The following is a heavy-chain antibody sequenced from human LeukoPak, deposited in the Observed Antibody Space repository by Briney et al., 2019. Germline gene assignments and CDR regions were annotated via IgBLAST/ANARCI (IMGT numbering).Heavy chain of an antibody. J-gene: IGHJ4*02. CDR2: IKSKTDGGTT. V-gene: IGHV3-15*01. CDR1: GFTFSNAW. CDR3: AKGKYYYDSSGLCDY. D-gene: IGHD3-22*01. Sequence: GGSLRLSCAASGFTFSNAWMSWVRQAPGKGLEWVGRIKSKTDGGTTDYAAPVKGRFTISRDNSKNTLYLQMNSLRAEDTAVYYCAKGKYYYDSSGLCDYWGQGTLVTVSS.